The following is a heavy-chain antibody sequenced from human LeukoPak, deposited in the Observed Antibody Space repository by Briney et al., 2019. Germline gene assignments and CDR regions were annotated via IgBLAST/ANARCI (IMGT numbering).Heavy chain of an antibody. J-gene: IGHJ4*02. CDR1: GFTFSSYW. V-gene: IGHV3-74*01. CDR2: ISPDGSGT. Sequence: PGGSLRLSCAASGFTFSSYWMHWVRQGPGKGLVWVSCISPDGSGTTYADSVKGRLTISRDNAKNTVFLQMNSLRAEDTAVYYCARAYDSGTYSTFDYWGQGALVTVSS. D-gene: IGHD3-10*01. CDR3: ARAYDSGTYSTFDY.